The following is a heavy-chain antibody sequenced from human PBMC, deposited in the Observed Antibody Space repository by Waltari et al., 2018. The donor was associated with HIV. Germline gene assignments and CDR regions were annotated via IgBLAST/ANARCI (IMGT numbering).Heavy chain of an antibody. V-gene: IGHV3-23*01. J-gene: IGHJ4*02. CDR1: GFTFVSYA. CDR3: ASHPVPFCGNRRCYGGF. D-gene: IGHD2-21*01. CDR2: MSATGATT. Sequence: EVQLLESGGALVQPGESLRLSCAGSGFTFVSYAIGWGRQAPGKGLEWVSSMSATGATTYYSDSVKGRFTISRDNSKNTLSLQMNSLLVEDTAIYYCASHPVPFCGNRRCYGGFWGQGTLVTVSS.